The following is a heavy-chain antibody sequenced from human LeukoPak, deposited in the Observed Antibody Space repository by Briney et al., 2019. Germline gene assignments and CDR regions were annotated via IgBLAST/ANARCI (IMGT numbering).Heavy chain of an antibody. D-gene: IGHD4-17*01. CDR1: GFIFSNAW. CDR2: TRNKANSYTT. CDR3: ARARTVWGDYEYYFDY. Sequence: PGGSLRLSCAASGFIFSNAWMNWVRQGPGKGLEWVGRTRNKANSYTTEYAASVKGRFTISRDDSKNSLYLQMNSLKTEDTAVYYCARARTVWGDYEYYFDYWGQGTLVTVSS. V-gene: IGHV3-72*01. J-gene: IGHJ4*02.